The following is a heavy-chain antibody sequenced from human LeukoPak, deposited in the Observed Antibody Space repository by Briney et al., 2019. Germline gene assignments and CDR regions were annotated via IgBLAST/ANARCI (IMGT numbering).Heavy chain of an antibody. D-gene: IGHD4-11*01. J-gene: IGHJ4*02. Sequence: GGSLRLSCAASGFTFSNSSMTWARQAPGKGLEWVSSISRSSTYIYYADLVKGRFTISRDNAKNSLYLQMGSLRAGDTAIYYCAYSANILPDYWGQGTLVTVSS. CDR2: ISRSSTYI. CDR1: GFTFSNSS. V-gene: IGHV3-21*01. CDR3: AYSANILPDY.